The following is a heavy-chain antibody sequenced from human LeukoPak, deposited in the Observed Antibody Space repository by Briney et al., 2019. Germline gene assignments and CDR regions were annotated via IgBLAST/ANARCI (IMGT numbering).Heavy chain of an antibody. CDR1: GGPMSSGDFY. CDR2: IYHIGSA. Sequence: PSQTLSLTCTVSGGPMSSGDFYWTWIRQPPGKGLEWIGYIYHIGSAYYNPSLKSRVSISVDTSNNQFSLMLTSVTAADTAVYYCARAFPERFCSGTSCLEGFDYWGQGILVTVSS. CDR3: ARAFPERFCSGTSCLEGFDY. D-gene: IGHD2-2*01. V-gene: IGHV4-30-4*01. J-gene: IGHJ4*02.